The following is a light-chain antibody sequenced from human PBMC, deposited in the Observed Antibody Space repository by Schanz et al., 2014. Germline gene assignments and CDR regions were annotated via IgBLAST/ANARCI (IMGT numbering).Light chain of an antibody. Sequence: EIVLTQSPGTLSLSPGERATLSCRASQSVSSSYFTWYQQRPGQAPSLLIHGATSRAPGIPDRFSGSGSGTDFTLTISRLEPEDFAVYYCQQYGSSRTFGQGTKVEIK. CDR3: QQYGSSRT. V-gene: IGKV3-20*01. CDR2: GAT. CDR1: QSVSSSY. J-gene: IGKJ1*01.